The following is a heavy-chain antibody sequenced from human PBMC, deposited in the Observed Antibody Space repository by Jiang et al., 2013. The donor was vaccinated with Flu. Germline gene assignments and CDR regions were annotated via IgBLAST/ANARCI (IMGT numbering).Heavy chain of an antibody. J-gene: IGHJ5*02. Sequence: SGAEVKKPGASVKVSCKVSGYTLTELSMHWVRQAPGKGLEWMGGFDPEDGETIYAQKFQGRVTMTEDTSTDTAYMELSSLRSEDTAVYYCATHYCSSTSCYLGSFNWFDPWGQGTLVTVSS. D-gene: IGHD2-2*01. CDR2: FDPEDGET. V-gene: IGHV1-24*01. CDR1: GYTLTELS. CDR3: ATHYCSSTSCYLGSFNWFDP.